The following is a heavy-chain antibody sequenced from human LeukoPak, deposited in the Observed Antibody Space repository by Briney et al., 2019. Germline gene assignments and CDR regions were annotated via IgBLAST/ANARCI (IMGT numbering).Heavy chain of an antibody. CDR3: ARYDIPYELDY. V-gene: IGHV3-7*01. J-gene: IGHJ4*02. D-gene: IGHD3-9*01. Sequence: GGSLRLSCAASGFTFSSYWMTWVRQAPGKGLEWVANIKQDGSEKYYVDSVKGRFTISRDDAKNSLYLQMNSLRAEDTAVYYCARYDIPYELDYWGQGTLVTVSS. CDR1: GFTFSSYW. CDR2: IKQDGSEK.